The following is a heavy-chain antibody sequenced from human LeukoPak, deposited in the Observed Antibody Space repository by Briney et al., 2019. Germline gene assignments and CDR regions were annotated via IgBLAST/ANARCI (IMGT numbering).Heavy chain of an antibody. Sequence: NPSETLSLTCAVYGGSFSGYYWSWICQPPGKGLEWIGEINHSGSTNYNPSLKSRVTISVDTSKNQFSLKLSSVTAADTAVYYCARTRTYYYGSGSYRWFDPWGQGTLVTVSS. D-gene: IGHD3-10*01. CDR3: ARTRTYYYGSGSYRWFDP. CDR1: GGSFSGYY. CDR2: INHSGST. J-gene: IGHJ5*02. V-gene: IGHV4-34*01.